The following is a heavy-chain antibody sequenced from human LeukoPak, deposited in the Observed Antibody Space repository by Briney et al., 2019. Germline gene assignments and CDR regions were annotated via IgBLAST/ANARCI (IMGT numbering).Heavy chain of an antibody. V-gene: IGHV4-59*01. D-gene: IGHD3-3*01. CDR1: GGSISSFY. J-gene: IGHJ5*02. CDR2: IYYSGST. Sequence: SETLSLTCTVSGGSISSFYWSWLRQPPGKGLEWIGYIYYSGSTNYSPSLKSRVTISVDTSKNQFSLKLSSVTAADTAVYYCARGRFLDSYNWFDPWGQGTLVTVSS. CDR3: ARGRFLDSYNWFDP.